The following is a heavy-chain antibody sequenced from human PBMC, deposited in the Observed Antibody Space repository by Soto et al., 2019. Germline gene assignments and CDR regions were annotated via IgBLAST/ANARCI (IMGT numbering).Heavy chain of an antibody. CDR1: GYTFTSYG. Sequence: ASVKVSCKASGYTFTSYGISWVRQAPGQGLEWIGWISAYNGNTNYAQKLQGRVTMTTDTSTSTAYMELRSLRSDDTAVYYCARMTGDEESYYFDYWGQGTLVTVSS. CDR2: ISAYNGNT. CDR3: ARMTGDEESYYFDY. V-gene: IGHV1-18*01. D-gene: IGHD7-27*01. J-gene: IGHJ4*02.